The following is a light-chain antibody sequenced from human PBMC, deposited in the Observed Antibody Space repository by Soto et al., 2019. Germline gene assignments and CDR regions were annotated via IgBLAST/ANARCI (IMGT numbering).Light chain of an antibody. Sequence: QSALTQPRSVSGSPGQSVTISCTGTSSDVGGYNYVSWYQQHPGKAPKLIIHDVNKRPSGVPERFSGSKSGNTASLTIPGLQAEDESDYYGCSYAGSYTPDVFGTGTKATVL. CDR1: SSDVGGYNY. CDR3: CSYAGSYTPDV. V-gene: IGLV2-11*01. CDR2: DVN. J-gene: IGLJ1*01.